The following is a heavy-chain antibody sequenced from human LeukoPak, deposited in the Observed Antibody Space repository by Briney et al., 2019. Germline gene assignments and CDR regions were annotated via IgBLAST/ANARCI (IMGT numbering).Heavy chain of an antibody. CDR3: ARASAAADHDY. CDR2: MNPNSGNT. V-gene: IGHV1-8*02. CDR1: GYTFTGYI. J-gene: IGHJ4*02. Sequence: GSSVKVSCKASGYTFTGYIMHWVRQAPGQGLEWMGWMNPNSGNTGYAQKFQGRVTMTRNTSISTAYMELSSLRSEDTAVYYCARASAAADHDYWGQGTLVTVSS. D-gene: IGHD6-13*01.